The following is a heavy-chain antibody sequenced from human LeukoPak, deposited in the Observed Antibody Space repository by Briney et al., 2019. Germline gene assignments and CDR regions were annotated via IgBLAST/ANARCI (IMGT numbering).Heavy chain of an antibody. D-gene: IGHD2/OR15-2a*01. J-gene: IGHJ4*02. Sequence: PSETLSLTCAVYGGSFSGYYWSWIRQPPGKGLEWIGEINHSGSTNYNPSLKSRVTISVDTSKNQFSLKLSSVTAADTAVYYCARVGDFRFDYWGQGTLVTVSS. CDR2: INHSGST. V-gene: IGHV4-34*01. CDR3: ARVGDFRFDY. CDR1: GGSFSGYY.